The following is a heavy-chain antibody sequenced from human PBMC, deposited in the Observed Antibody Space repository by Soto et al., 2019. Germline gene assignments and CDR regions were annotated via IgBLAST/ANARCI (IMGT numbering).Heavy chain of an antibody. Sequence: EVQLVESGGSLVQPGGSLRLSCAASGFTFRSDSMNWVRQAPGKRLEWVSYISSATTTIYYADSVKGRFTISRDNAKNSPYLPMNSLRADDTAVYYCARGIAAAAPKLDYWGQGTLVTVSS. CDR3: ARGIAAAAPKLDY. CDR2: ISSATTTI. CDR1: GFTFRSDS. D-gene: IGHD6-13*01. J-gene: IGHJ4*02. V-gene: IGHV3-48*01.